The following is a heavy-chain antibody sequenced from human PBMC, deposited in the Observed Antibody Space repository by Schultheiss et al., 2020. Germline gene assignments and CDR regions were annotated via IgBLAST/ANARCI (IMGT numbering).Heavy chain of an antibody. CDR2: ISYDGSNK. CDR1: GFTFSSYG. Sequence: GGSMRLSCAASGFTFSSYGMHWVRQAPGKGLEWVAVISYDGSNKYYADSVKGRFTISRDNSKNTLYLQMNSLRAEDTAVYYCAKFPIRWLQDAFDYWGQGTLFTVSS. V-gene: IGHV3-30*18. D-gene: IGHD4-17*01. J-gene: IGHJ4*02. CDR3: AKFPIRWLQDAFDY.